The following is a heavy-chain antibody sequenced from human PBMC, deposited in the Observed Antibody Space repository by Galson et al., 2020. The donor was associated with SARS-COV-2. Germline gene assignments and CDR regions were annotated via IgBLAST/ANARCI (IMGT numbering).Heavy chain of an antibody. CDR2: IRYDGSNK. J-gene: IGHJ3*02. Sequence: GESLKISCAASGFTFSSYGMHWVRQAPGKGLEWVAFIRYDGSNKYYADSVKGRFTISRDNSKNTLYLQMNSLRAEDTAVYYCANAYCSSTSCYAFDIWGQGTMVTVSS. D-gene: IGHD2-2*01. CDR3: ANAYCSSTSCYAFDI. CDR1: GFTFSSYG. V-gene: IGHV3-30*02.